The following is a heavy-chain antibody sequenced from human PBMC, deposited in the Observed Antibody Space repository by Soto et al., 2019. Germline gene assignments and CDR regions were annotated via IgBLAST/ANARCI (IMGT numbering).Heavy chain of an antibody. CDR2: IYFSGAT. J-gene: IGHJ4*02. CDR1: GASVSSGDYY. V-gene: IGHV4-61*03. CDR3: VNVPADDRSGYFLDY. D-gene: IGHD3-22*01. Sequence: QVQLQEAGPGLVKPSEALALNCSVSGASVSSGDYYWSWIRQPPGKGLEWIGYIYFSGATSYAPSLKRRVSISIDTSNDRYFPKIKSVTTADTAFYSGVNVPADDRSGYFLDYWGQGLLVSVSS.